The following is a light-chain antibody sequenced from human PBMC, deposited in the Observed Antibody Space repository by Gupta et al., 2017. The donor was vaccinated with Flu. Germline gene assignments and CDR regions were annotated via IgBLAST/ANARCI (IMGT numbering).Light chain of an antibody. Sequence: PSSLSASVGDRVTITCRASQIISSRLNWYQQKPGKAPNLLIYAASSLQSGVPSRFSGSGSGTDFTVTISRLQPEDFATYYCQQTFNTPRTFGQGTKVEIK. V-gene: IGKV1-39*01. CDR3: QQTFNTPRT. CDR1: QIISSR. CDR2: AAS. J-gene: IGKJ1*01.